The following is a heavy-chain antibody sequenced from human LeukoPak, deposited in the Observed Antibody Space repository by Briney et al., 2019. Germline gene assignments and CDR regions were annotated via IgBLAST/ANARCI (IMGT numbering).Heavy chain of an antibody. CDR3: AKPGFSDYVWGSYRLYYFDY. D-gene: IGHD3-16*02. V-gene: IGHV3-23*01. CDR2: ISGSGGST. CDR1: GHTFSSYA. Sequence: GGSLRLSCAVSGHTFSSYAMSWVRHAPGKGLEWVSAISGSGGSTYYADSVKGRFTISRDNSKNTLYLQMNSLRAEDTAVYYCAKPGFSDYVWGSYRLYYFDYWGQGTLVTVSS. J-gene: IGHJ4*02.